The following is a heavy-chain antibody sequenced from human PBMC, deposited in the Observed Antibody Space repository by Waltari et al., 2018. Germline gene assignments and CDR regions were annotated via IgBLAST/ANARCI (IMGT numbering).Heavy chain of an antibody. Sequence: QVQLVESGGGVVQPGRSLRLSCAASGFTFSSYAMHWVRQAPGKGLEWVAVISYDGSNKYYADSVKGRFTISRDNSKNTLYLQMNSLRAEDTAVYYCARDRDIGFDYWGQGTLVTVSS. V-gene: IGHV3-30-3*01. CDR1: GFTFSSYA. J-gene: IGHJ4*02. CDR2: ISYDGSNK. CDR3: ARDRDIGFDY. D-gene: IGHD5-12*01.